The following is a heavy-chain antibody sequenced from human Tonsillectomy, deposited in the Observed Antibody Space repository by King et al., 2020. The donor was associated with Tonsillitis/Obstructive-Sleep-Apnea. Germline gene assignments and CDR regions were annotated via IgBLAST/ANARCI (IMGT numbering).Heavy chain of an antibody. CDR3: ARGEWFGDLLFFFDY. V-gene: IGHV4-4*07. D-gene: IGHD3-10*01. Sequence: VQLQESGPGLVKPSETLSPTCTVSGSSISNYYWGWIRQPAGEGLEWIGRIYTGGSTNYNPSLKSRVTMSVDTTKNQFSLKLNSVTAADTAVYYCARGEWFGDLLFFFDYWGQGTLVTVSS. CDR2: IYTGGST. J-gene: IGHJ4*02. CDR1: GSSISNYY.